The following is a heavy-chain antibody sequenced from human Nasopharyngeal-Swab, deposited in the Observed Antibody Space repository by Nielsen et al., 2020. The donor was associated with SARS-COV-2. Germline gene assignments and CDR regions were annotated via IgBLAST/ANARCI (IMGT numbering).Heavy chain of an antibody. D-gene: IGHD3-3*01. J-gene: IGHJ4*02. CDR2: ISGSGGYT. CDR1: GFTFSTYA. CDR3: AKERTTFGVVIPSYDY. Sequence: GGSLRLSCVASGFTFSTYAMSWVRQAPGKGLEWVSAISGSGGYTFYADSVKGRFTISRDNSKNTLYLQMNSLRAEDTAVYYCAKERTTFGVVIPSYDYWGQGTLVTVSS. V-gene: IGHV3-23*01.